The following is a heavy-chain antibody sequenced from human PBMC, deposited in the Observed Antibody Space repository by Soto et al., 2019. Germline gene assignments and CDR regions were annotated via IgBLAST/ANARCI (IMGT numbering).Heavy chain of an antibody. CDR3: ARPYCGGDCSAFFDY. D-gene: IGHD2-21*02. CDR2: ISSGSSYI. V-gene: IGHV3-21*01. CDR1: GFTFSSYS. J-gene: IGHJ4*02. Sequence: PGGSLRLSCAASGFTFSSYSMNWVRQAPGKGLEWVSSISSGSSYIYYADSVRGRFTISRDNAKNSLYLQMNSLRAEDTAVYYCARPYCGGDCSAFFDYWGQGTLVTVSS.